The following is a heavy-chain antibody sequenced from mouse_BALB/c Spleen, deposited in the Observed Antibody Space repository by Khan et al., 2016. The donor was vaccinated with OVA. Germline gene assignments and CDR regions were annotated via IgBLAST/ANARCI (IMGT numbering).Heavy chain of an antibody. D-gene: IGHD1-2*01. CDR2: IYPGTGST. CDR3: ARDNGSTWYFDG. CDR1: GYILTSYW. J-gene: IGHJ1*01. Sequence: QVQLQQSGAELVRPGASVKLSCKTSGYILTSYWIHWVKQRSGQGLEWIARIYPGTGSTYYNEKFKGKATLTADKSSSTAYMQVSSLKSEDSAVYCCARDNGSTWYFDGWGAGTTVTVSS. V-gene: IGHV1S132*01.